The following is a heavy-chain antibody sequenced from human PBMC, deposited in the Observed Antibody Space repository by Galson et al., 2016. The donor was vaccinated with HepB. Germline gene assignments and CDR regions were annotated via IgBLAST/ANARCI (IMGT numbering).Heavy chain of an antibody. CDR3: ARDGEPLYDYGMDV. D-gene: IGHD1-14*01. CDR2: INVGNGIT. J-gene: IGHJ6*02. CDR1: GYTFTSYR. V-gene: IGHV1-3*01. Sequence: SVKVSCKASGYTFTSYRILWVRQAPGQSLEWMGWINVGNGITKYSEKDQGRATITSDTSASTVHMELSSLISGDTAVYYCARDGEPLYDYGMDVWGQGTTVIVSS.